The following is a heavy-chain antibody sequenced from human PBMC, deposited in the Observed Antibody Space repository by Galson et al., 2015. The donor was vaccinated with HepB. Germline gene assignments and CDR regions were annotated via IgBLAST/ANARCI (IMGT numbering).Heavy chain of an antibody. Sequence: SVKVSCKASGGTFSSYAISWVRQAPGQGLEWMGGIIPIFGTANYAQKFQGRVTITADESTSTAYMELSSLRSEDTAVYYCARGGAVTTLVGGWFDPWGQGTLVTVSS. V-gene: IGHV1-69*13. CDR2: IIPIFGTA. CDR1: GGTFSSYA. J-gene: IGHJ5*02. D-gene: IGHD4-17*01. CDR3: ARGGAVTTLVGGWFDP.